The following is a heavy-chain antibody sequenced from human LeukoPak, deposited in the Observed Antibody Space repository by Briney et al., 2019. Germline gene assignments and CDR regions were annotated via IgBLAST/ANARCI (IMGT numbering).Heavy chain of an antibody. D-gene: IGHD2-2*01. J-gene: IGHJ4*02. CDR1: GGPISSYY. CDR3: ARDHQLRYFDY. CDR2: MYISGGT. Sequence: SETLSLTCTVSGGPISSYYWSWIRQPAGKGLEWIGRMYISGGTNYNPSLKSRVTMSVDTSKNQFSLKLTSVTAADTAVYYCARDHQLRYFDYWDQGTLVTVSS. V-gene: IGHV4-4*07.